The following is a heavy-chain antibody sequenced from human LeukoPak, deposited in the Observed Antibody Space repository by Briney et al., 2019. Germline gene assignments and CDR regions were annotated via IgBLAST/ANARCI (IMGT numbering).Heavy chain of an antibody. CDR2: ISSSSSYI. CDR3: TWGGSGYYYPRY. Sequence: GGSLRLSCAASGFTFSSYSMNWVRQAPGKGLEWVSSISSSSSYIYYADSVKGRFTISRDNAKNSLYLQMNSLRAEDTAVYYCTWGGSGYYYPRYWGQGTLVTVSS. CDR1: GFTFSSYS. D-gene: IGHD3-22*01. V-gene: IGHV3-21*01. J-gene: IGHJ4*02.